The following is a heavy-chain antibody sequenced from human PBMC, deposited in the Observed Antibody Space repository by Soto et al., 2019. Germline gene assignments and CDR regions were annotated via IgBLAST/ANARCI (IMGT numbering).Heavy chain of an antibody. Sequence: QVQLQESGPGLVKPSETLSLTCTVSGGSVSSGSYYWSWIRQPPGKGLEWIGYIYYSGSTNYNPSLKSRVTISVDTYKNQFSLKLSSVTAADTAVYYCARLDTTYYYYYGMDVWGQGTTVTVSS. D-gene: IGHD4-17*01. J-gene: IGHJ6*02. V-gene: IGHV4-61*01. CDR2: IYYSGST. CDR1: GGSVSSGSYY. CDR3: ARLDTTYYYYYGMDV.